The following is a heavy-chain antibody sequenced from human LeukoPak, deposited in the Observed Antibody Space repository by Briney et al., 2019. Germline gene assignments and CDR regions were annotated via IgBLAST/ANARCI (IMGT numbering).Heavy chain of an antibody. CDR2: IWYDGSND. Sequence: GGSLRLSCAASGFTFSSYGMHWVRQAPGKGLEWVAGIWYDGSNDYYADSVRGRFNISRDNSRNTLYLQMNSLRARDMAVYHCAKDALVMPGSAEYFDHWGQGTLVTVSS. D-gene: IGHD2-8*02. J-gene: IGHJ4*02. V-gene: IGHV3-33*06. CDR3: AKDALVMPGSAEYFDH. CDR1: GFTFSSYG.